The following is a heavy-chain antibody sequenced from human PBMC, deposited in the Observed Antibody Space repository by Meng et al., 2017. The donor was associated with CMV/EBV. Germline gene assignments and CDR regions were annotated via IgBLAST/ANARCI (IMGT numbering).Heavy chain of an antibody. D-gene: IGHD2-2*02. CDR3: ARVKCSSTSCYIRDYYYGMDV. J-gene: IGHJ6*02. Sequence: GGSLRLSCAASGFTFSSYSMNWVHQAPGKGLEWVSSISSSSSYIYYADSVKGRFTISRDNAKNSLYLQMNSLRAEDTAVYYCARVKCSSTSCYIRDYYYGMDVWGQGTTVTVSS. CDR1: GFTFSSYS. V-gene: IGHV3-21*01. CDR2: ISSSSSYI.